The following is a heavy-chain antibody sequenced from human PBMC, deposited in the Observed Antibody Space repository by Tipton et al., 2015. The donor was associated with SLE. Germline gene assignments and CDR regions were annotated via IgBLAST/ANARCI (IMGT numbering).Heavy chain of an antibody. CDR3: ARDLPIYPFDY. CDR1: GFTFSTYT. J-gene: IGHJ4*02. D-gene: IGHD5/OR15-5a*01. Sequence: SLRLSCAASGFTFSTYTMHWVRQAPGKGLEWVAVISYDGNNKYYADSVKGRFTTSRDNSKNTLYLQMNSLRVEDTAVYYCARDLPIYPFDYWGQGTLVTVSS. CDR2: ISYDGNNK. V-gene: IGHV3-30*04.